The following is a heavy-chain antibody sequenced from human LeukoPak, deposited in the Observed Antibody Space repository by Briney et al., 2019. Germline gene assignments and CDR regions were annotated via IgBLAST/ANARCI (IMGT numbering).Heavy chain of an antibody. D-gene: IGHD3-10*01. V-gene: IGHV4-39*07. CDR3: AKSNGYGLIDI. Sequence: SETLSLTCTVSGGSLNTPNYYWGWVRQPPGKGLEWIGNIFYRGGTYYSPPLKSRVTVSLDTSRYEFSLKLSSVTAADTVVYMRAKSNGYGLIDIWGQGTMVTVSS. CDR1: GGSLNTPNYY. J-gene: IGHJ3*02. CDR2: IFYRGGT.